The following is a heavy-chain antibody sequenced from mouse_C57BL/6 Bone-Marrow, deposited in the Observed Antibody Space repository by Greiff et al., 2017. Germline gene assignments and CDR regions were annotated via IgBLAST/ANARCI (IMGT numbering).Heavy chain of an antibody. CDR2: INPSNGGT. Sequence: QVQLQQPGTELVKPGASVKLSCKASGYTFTSYWMHWVKQRPGQGLEWIGNINPSNGGTNYNKKFKSKATVTVDKSSSTAYMQLSSLTSQDSAVYYCARDVDYGSSFYWYFDVWGTGTTVTVSS. CDR1: GYTFTSYW. J-gene: IGHJ1*03. CDR3: ARDVDYGSSFYWYFDV. D-gene: IGHD1-1*01. V-gene: IGHV1-53*01.